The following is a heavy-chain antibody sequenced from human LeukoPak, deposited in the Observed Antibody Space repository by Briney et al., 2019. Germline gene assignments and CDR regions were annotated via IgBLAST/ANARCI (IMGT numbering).Heavy chain of an antibody. CDR1: GFTFSSYG. Sequence: GGSLRLSCAASGFTFSSYGMHWVRQAPGKWLEWVAFIRYDGSNKYYADSVKGRFTISRDNSKNTLYLQMNSLRAEDTAVYYCAKDFSSGWYGEYFQHWGQGTLVTVSS. CDR2: IRYDGSNK. D-gene: IGHD6-19*01. V-gene: IGHV3-30*02. J-gene: IGHJ1*01. CDR3: AKDFSSGWYGEYFQH.